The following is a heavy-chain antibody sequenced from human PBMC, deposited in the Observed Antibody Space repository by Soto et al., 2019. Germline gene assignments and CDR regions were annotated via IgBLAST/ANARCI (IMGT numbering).Heavy chain of an antibody. D-gene: IGHD1-26*01. CDR3: ARGERKVNWRPYFDT. V-gene: IGHV4-4*08. J-gene: IGHJ5*02. CDR2: IYATGSS. CDR1: GDSLSLYY. Sequence: SETLSLTCTVSGDSLSLYYWSWIRLSPGKGLEWIGYIYATGSSNQNPSLRDRVAVSADASKNQFYLTLSSMTAADTAVYYCARGERKVNWRPYFDTWGQGIQVTVSS.